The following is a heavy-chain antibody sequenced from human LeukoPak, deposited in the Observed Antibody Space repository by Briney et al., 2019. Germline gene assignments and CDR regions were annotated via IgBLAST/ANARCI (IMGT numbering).Heavy chain of an antibody. J-gene: IGHJ4*02. D-gene: IGHD5-18*01. Sequence: PGGSLRLSCVASGFTFSSYWMSWVRQALGKGLEWVANIKEDGSEKNYVDSVKGRFTISRDNAKNSLYLQINSLRAEDTAVYYCASLDATMVTWDYWGQGTLVTVSS. CDR2: IKEDGSEK. V-gene: IGHV3-7*01. CDR1: GFTFSSYW. CDR3: ASLDATMVTWDY.